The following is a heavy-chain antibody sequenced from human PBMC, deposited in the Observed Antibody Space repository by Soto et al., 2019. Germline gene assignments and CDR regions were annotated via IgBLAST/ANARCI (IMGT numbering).Heavy chain of an antibody. J-gene: IGHJ6*02. CDR1: GYTFTSYG. V-gene: IGHV1-18*01. CDR2: ISAYNGNS. Sequence: ASVKVSCKASGYTFTSYGISWVRQAPGQGLEWVGWISAYNGNSNYAQKYHGRVTMTTDTSTNTAYMEMSSLRSDDTAVYYCARIADCGTTSCSFPSRFHIRGYYYYYGLDVWGQGTTVTVSS. D-gene: IGHD2-2*01. CDR3: ARIADCGTTSCSFPSRFHIRGYYYYYGLDV.